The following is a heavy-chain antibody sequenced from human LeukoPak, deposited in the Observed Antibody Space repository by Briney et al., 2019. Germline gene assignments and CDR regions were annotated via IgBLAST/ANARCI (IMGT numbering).Heavy chain of an antibody. CDR1: GYTFTNYA. J-gene: IGHJ4*02. D-gene: IGHD2-15*01. V-gene: IGHV1-18*01. CDR2: ISGYNGKT. CDR3: ARDVGEGYCSGGSCSDY. Sequence: GASVKVSCKASGYTFTNYAISWVRQAPGQGLEWMGCISGYNGKTNYAQKLQGRVTMTTDTSTSTVYMDLRSLRSDDTAVYYCARDVGEGYCSGGSCSDYWGQGTLVTVSS.